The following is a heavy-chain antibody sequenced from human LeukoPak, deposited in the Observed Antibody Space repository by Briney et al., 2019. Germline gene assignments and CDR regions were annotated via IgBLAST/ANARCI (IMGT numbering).Heavy chain of an antibody. CDR2: IYYSGST. Sequence: SETLSLTCSVSGGSINTYYWSGLRQPPGKGLEWIGYIYYSGSTNYNPSLQSSVTMSVDTSKNQISLNLTSVDAAHTAVYYCAGYTSGRFFFDFSGQGALVTVSS. CDR3: AGYTSGRFFFDF. D-gene: IGHD3-10*01. CDR1: GGSINTYY. V-gene: IGHV4-59*01. J-gene: IGHJ4*02.